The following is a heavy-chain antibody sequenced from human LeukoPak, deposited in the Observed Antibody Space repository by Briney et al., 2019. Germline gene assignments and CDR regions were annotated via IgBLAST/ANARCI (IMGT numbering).Heavy chain of an antibody. D-gene: IGHD3-22*01. Sequence: PSETLSLTCTVSGGSISSGSYYWSWNRQPAGKGLEWVGRIYTSGSTNYNPSLKSRVTISVDTSKNQFSLKLSSVTAADTAVYYCAREEDYYDSSGYYLYWGQGTLVTVSS. V-gene: IGHV4-61*02. CDR3: AREEDYYDSSGYYLY. CDR2: IYTSGST. CDR1: GGSISSGSYY. J-gene: IGHJ4*02.